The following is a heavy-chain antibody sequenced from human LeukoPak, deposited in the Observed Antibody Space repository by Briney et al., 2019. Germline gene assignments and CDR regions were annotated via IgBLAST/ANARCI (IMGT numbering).Heavy chain of an antibody. CDR2: LRPDGSDK. J-gene: IGHJ4*02. CDR3: ARAYCGGDCYISGSLFHYFDY. V-gene: IGHV3-7*04. D-gene: IGHD2-21*01. CDR1: GLTFSDYW. Sequence: QPGGSLRLSCTGSGLTFSDYWMTWARQAPGKGLEWVANLRPDGSDKYYVDSVKGRFTISRDNAKKLVYLQMNSLRAEDTAVYYCARAYCGGDCYISGSLFHYFDYWGQGTLVTVSS.